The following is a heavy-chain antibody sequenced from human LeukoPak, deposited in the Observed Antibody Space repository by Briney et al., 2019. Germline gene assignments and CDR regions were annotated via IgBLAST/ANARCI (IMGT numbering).Heavy chain of an antibody. V-gene: IGHV1-2*02. CDR1: GYTFTSNY. CDR3: ARYSSSWYGNWFDP. D-gene: IGHD6-13*01. CDR2: ISPSGGST. Sequence: ASVKVSCKAFGYTFTSNYMHWVRQAPGQGPEWMGVISPSGGSTTYAQKFQGRVTMTRDTSISTAYMELSRLRSDDTAVYYCARYSSSWYGNWFDPWGQGTLVTVSP. J-gene: IGHJ5*02.